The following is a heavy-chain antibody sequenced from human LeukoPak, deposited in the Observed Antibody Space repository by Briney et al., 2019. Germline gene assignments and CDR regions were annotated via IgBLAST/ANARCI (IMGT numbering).Heavy chain of an antibody. CDR3: ARENPWGHRIVVVPAALYYFDY. CDR2: ISSSSSYI. Sequence: GGSLRLSCAASGFTFSSYSMNWVRQAPGKGLEWVSSISSSSSYIYYADSVKGRFTISRDNAKNSLYLQMNSLRAEDTAVYYCARENPWGHRIVVVPAALYYFDYWGQGTLVTVSS. D-gene: IGHD2-2*01. V-gene: IGHV3-21*01. CDR1: GFTFSSYS. J-gene: IGHJ4*02.